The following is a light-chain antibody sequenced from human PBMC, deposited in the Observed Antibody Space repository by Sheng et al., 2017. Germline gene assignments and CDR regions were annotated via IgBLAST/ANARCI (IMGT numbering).Light chain of an antibody. J-gene: IGKJ3*01. V-gene: IGKV1-12*01. CDR2: AAS. CDR3: QQANSFPLT. CDR1: QDISSW. Sequence: DIQMTQSPSSVSASVGDRVTITCRASQDISSWLAWYQQKAGKAPKLLIYAASSLQTGVPSRFSGSGSGTDFTLTISSLQPEDFASYYCQQANSFPLTFGPGTKVEIK.